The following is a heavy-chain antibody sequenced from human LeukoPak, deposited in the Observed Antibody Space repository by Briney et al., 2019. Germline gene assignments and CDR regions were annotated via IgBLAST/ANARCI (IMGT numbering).Heavy chain of an antibody. CDR1: GYTFTSYY. Sequence: ASVKVSCKASGYTFTSYYMHWVRQAPGQGLEWMGIINPSSGSTSYAHKFQGRVTMTRDTSTSTVYMELSSLRSEDTAVYYCASGVGATLDYFDYWGQGTLVTVSS. V-gene: IGHV1-46*01. J-gene: IGHJ4*02. CDR2: INPSSGST. D-gene: IGHD1-26*01. CDR3: ASGVGATLDYFDY.